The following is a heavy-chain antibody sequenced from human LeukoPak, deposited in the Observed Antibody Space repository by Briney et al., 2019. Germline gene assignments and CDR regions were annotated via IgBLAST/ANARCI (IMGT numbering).Heavy chain of an antibody. J-gene: IGHJ5*02. CDR2: IYYSGST. V-gene: IGHV4-39*01. CDR3: ARGVAAAGTDWFDP. Sequence: SETLSLTCTVSGCSISSSGYYWGWIRQPPGKGLEWIGSIYYSGSTYYNPSLKSRVTISVDTSKNQFSLKLSSVTAADTAVYYCARGVAAAGTDWFDPWGQGTLVTVSS. D-gene: IGHD6-13*01. CDR1: GCSISSSGYY.